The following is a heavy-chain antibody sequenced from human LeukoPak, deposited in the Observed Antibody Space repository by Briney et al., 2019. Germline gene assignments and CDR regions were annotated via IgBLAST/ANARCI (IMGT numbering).Heavy chain of an antibody. D-gene: IGHD2-2*01. CDR3: ARGRYCSSTSCYSYAFDI. V-gene: IGHV3-30*04. Sequence: PGGSLRLSCAASGFTFSSYAMHWVRQAPGKGLEWVAVISYDGSNKYYADSVKGRFTISRDNSKNTLYLQMNSLRAEDTAVYYCARGRYCSSTSCYSYAFDIWGQGTMVTVSS. CDR1: GFTFSSYA. CDR2: ISYDGSNK. J-gene: IGHJ3*02.